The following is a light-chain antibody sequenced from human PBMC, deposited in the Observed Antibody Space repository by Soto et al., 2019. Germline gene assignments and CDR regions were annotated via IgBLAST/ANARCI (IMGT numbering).Light chain of an antibody. J-gene: IGLJ1*01. V-gene: IGLV2-14*02. CDR3: SSYTSSSTPV. Sequence: QSALTQPASVSGSPGQSITISCTGTSSDVGSYNLVSWYQQHPGKAPKLMIYEGSKRPSGVSNRFSGSKSGNTASLTISGLQAEDEADYYCSSYTSSSTPVFGTGTKVTVL. CDR2: EGS. CDR1: SSDVGSYNL.